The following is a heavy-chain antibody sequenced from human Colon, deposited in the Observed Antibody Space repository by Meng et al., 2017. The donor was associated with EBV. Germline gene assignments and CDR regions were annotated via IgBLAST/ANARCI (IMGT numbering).Heavy chain of an antibody. Sequence: QGHLVQAGGCVLMPGGPLRLPSAASGFTCSDYYINWRRQAPGKALEWLSYISRSGSTINYADYVKGRFTISRDNDKNSLYLQMNILRAEDTAVYYCARDMGVAASGPSYFDPWGQGTLVTVSS. CDR2: ISRSGSTI. J-gene: IGHJ5*02. V-gene: IGHV3-11*01. CDR1: GFTCSDYY. CDR3: ARDMGVAASGPSYFDP. D-gene: IGHD6-13*01.